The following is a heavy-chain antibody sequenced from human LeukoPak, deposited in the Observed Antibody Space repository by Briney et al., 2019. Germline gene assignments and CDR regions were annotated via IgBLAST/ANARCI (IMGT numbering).Heavy chain of an antibody. V-gene: IGHV4-59*01. D-gene: IGHD2-2*01. J-gene: IGHJ4*02. CDR3: ARGRCSSTSCYSDY. CDR2: IYYSGST. CDR1: GGSISSYY. Sequence: WETLSLTCTVSGGSISSYYWSWIRQPPGKGLEWIGYIYYSGSTNYNPSLKSRVTISVDTSKNQFSLKLSSVTAADTAVYYCARGRCSSTSCYSDYWGQGTLVTVSS.